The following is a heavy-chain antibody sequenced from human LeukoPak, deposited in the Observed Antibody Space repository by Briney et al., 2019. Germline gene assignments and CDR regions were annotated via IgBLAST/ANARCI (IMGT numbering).Heavy chain of an antibody. Sequence: SETLSLTCTVSGGSISSYYWSWIRQPAGKGLEWIGRIYTSGSTNYNPSLKSRVTMSVDTSKNQFSLKLSSVSAADTAVYYCARGAYYYGSGRDYFDYWGQGTLVTVSS. CDR2: IYTSGST. D-gene: IGHD3-10*01. CDR1: GGSISSYY. V-gene: IGHV4-4*07. CDR3: ARGAYYYGSGRDYFDY. J-gene: IGHJ4*02.